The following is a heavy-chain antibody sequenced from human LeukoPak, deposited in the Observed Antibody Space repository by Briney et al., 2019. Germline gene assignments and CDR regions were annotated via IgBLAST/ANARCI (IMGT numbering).Heavy chain of an antibody. J-gene: IGHJ4*02. V-gene: IGHV1-2*06. D-gene: IGHD3-10*01. CDR3: ARLLEGYGSGVDY. CDR1: GYTLTGYY. Sequence: EASVKVSCKASGYTLTGYYMHWVRQAPGQGLEWMGRINPNSGGTNYAQKFQGRVTMTRDTSISTAYMELSRLRSDDTAVYYCARLLEGYGSGVDYWGQGTLVTVSS. CDR2: INPNSGGT.